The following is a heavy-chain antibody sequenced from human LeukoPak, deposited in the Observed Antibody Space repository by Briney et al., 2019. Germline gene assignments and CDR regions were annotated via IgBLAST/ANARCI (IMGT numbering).Heavy chain of an antibody. CDR2: IYYSGST. CDR1: GFTFSTYW. D-gene: IGHD3-22*01. Sequence: GSLRLSCAASGFTFSTYWMSWVRQAPGKGLEWIGSIYYSGSTYYNPSLKSRVTISVDTSKNQFSLKLSSVTAADTAVYYCARHTFYYDSSGYFDYWGQGTLVTVSS. J-gene: IGHJ4*02. V-gene: IGHV4-39*01. CDR3: ARHTFYYDSSGYFDY.